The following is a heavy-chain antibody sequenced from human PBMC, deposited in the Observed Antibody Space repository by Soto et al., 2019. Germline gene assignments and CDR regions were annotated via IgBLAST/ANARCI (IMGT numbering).Heavy chain of an antibody. D-gene: IGHD6-13*01. J-gene: IGHJ6*03. CDR3: ASLYSSSWCGQCYYMDV. CDR2: IIPILGIA. CDR1: GGTFSSYT. Sequence: ASVKVSCKASGGTFSSYTISWVRQAPGQGLEWMGRIIPILGIANYAQKFQGRVTITADKSTSTAYMELSSLRSEDTAVYYCASLYSSSWCGQCYYMDVWGKGTTVTVSS. V-gene: IGHV1-69*02.